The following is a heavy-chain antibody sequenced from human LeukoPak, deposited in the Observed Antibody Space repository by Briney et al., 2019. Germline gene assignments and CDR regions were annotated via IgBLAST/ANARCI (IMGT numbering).Heavy chain of an antibody. CDR1: GFTFATYG. CDR2: IQNDEIDK. Sequence: GGSLRLSCAASGFTFATYGMHWVRLAPGKGLEWVAFIQNDEIDKFYADSVRGRFTVSRDNSKNTLYLQMDSLRPEDAAVYYCAKERKLLPFDCWGQGTPVTVSS. J-gene: IGHJ4*02. CDR3: AKERKLLPFDC. D-gene: IGHD6-6*01. V-gene: IGHV3-30*02.